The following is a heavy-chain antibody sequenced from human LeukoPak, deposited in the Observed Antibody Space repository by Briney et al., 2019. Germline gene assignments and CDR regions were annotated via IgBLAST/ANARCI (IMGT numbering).Heavy chain of an antibody. D-gene: IGHD5-12*01. CDR2: VSWNSGSI. CDR1: GFTFHDYA. Sequence: PGGSLRLSCAASGFTFHDYAMHWVRQAPGKGLEWVSGVSWNSGSIGYADSVKGRFTISRGNAKNSLYLQMNSLRAEDTALYYCAKDEYSGFGSFDFWGQGTLVTVSS. J-gene: IGHJ4*02. CDR3: AKDEYSGFGSFDF. V-gene: IGHV3-9*01.